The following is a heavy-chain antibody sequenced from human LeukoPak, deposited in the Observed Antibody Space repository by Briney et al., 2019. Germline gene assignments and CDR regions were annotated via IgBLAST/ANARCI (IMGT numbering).Heavy chain of an antibody. CDR2: IYHSGST. V-gene: IGHV4-4*02. CDR3: ARASHDYGDYSHFDY. CDR1: GGSISSRNW. J-gene: IGHJ4*02. D-gene: IGHD4-17*01. Sequence: PSGTLSLTCAVSGGSISSRNWWSWVRPPPGKGLEWIGEIYHSGSTNYNPSLKTRVTISVDKSKNQFSLKLSSVTAADTAVYYCARASHDYGDYSHFDYWGQGTLVTVSS.